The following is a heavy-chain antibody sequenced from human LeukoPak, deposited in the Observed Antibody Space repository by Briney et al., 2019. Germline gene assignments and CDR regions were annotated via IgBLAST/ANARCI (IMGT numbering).Heavy chain of an antibody. J-gene: IGHJ6*03. CDR1: GGSINSGSYY. CDR2: IYTSGST. V-gene: IGHV4-61*02. Sequence: SETLSLTCTVSGGSINSGSYYWSWIRQPAGKGLEWIGRIYTSGSTNYNPSLKSRVTISVDTSKNQFSLKLNSVTAADTAVYYCARDWGVGGRPGYMDVWGKGTTVTVSS. CDR3: ARDWGVGGRPGYMDV. D-gene: IGHD6-6*01.